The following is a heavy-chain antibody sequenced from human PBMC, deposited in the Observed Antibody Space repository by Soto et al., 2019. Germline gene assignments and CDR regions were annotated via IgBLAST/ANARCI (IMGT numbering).Heavy chain of an antibody. V-gene: IGHV1-18*01. J-gene: IGHJ3*02. CDR1: GYTFTSYG. CDR3: ATDRYCSGGSCRPKAFDI. CDR2: ISAYNGNT. Sequence: ASVNVSCKASGYTFTSYGISWVRQAPGQGLEWMGWISAYNGNTNYAQKLQGRVTMTTDTSTSTAYMELRSLRSDDTAVYYCATDRYCSGGSCRPKAFDIWGQGTMVTVSS. D-gene: IGHD2-15*01.